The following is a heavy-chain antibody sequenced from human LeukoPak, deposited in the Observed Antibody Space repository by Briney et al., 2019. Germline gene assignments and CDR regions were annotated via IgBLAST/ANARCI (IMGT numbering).Heavy chain of an antibody. CDR2: IRYDGSNK. CDR1: GFTFSSYG. J-gene: IGHJ4*02. Sequence: PGGSLRLSCAASGFTFSSYGMHWVRQAPGKGLEWVAFIRYDGSNKYYADSVKGRFTISRDNSKNTLYLQMNSLRADDTAVYYCARGDLVGSTHFDHWGQGTLGTVSS. CDR3: ARGDLVGSTHFDH. V-gene: IGHV3-30*02. D-gene: IGHD1-26*01.